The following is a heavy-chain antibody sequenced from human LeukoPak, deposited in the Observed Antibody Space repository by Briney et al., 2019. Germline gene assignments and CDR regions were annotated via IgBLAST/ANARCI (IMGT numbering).Heavy chain of an antibody. CDR1: GGSISSYY. D-gene: IGHD1-14*01. CDR3: ARNQGGLVSYYYYYMDV. CDR2: IYYSGST. V-gene: IGHV4-59*01. Sequence: SETLSLTCTVSGGSISSYYWSWIRQPPGKGLEWIGYIYYSGSTNYNPSLKSRVTISVDTSKNQFSLKLSSVTAADTAVYYCARNQGGLVSYYYYYMDVWGKGTTVTVSS. J-gene: IGHJ6*03.